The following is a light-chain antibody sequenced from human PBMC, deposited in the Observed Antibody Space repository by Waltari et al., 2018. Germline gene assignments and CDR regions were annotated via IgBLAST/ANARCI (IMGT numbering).Light chain of an antibody. CDR1: QTVRTTY. J-gene: IGKJ4*01. CDR2: DTS. Sequence: EIVLTQSPGTLSLSPGERATLSCRASQTVRTTYLAWYQQKPGQAPTFVIHDTSSRATGIPDRFSGSGSGTDFSLTISSLEPEDFAVYYCQQYDISPLTFGGGTKVETK. CDR3: QQYDISPLT. V-gene: IGKV3-20*01.